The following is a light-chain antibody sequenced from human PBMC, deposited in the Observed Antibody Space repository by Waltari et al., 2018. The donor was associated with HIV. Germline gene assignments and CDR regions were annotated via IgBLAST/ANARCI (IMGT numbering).Light chain of an antibody. CDR3: QVWDSSSDTYV. J-gene: IGLJ1*01. Sequence: SYVLTQPPSVSVAPGKTARITCGGNNIGSKSVHWYQQTPGQAPVLVIYYDSDRPSGIPERFSGSNSGNTATLTISRVEAGDEVDYYCQVWDSSSDTYVFGTGTKVTVL. CDR1: NIGSKS. CDR2: YDS. V-gene: IGLV3-21*04.